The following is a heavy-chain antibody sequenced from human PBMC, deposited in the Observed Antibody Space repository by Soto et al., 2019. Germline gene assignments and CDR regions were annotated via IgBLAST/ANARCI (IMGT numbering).Heavy chain of an antibody. D-gene: IGHD3-16*01. J-gene: IGHJ6*02. CDR1: GGTFSIYA. V-gene: IGHV1-69*06. CDR2: FIPLYETA. CDR3: AIPSKWNYVYYFYGMDV. Sequence: QVQLVQSGAEVKKPGSSVKVSCKASGGTFSIYAISWVRQAPGQGLEWMGGFIPLYETANYAQKFQGRVTLTADKSTRTAYMELSSLRSVDTAVYYCAIPSKWNYVYYFYGMDVWGQGTTVTVSS.